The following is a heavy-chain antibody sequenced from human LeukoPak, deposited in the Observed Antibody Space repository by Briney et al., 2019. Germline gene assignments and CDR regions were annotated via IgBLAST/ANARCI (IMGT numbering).Heavy chain of an antibody. V-gene: IGHV4-34*01. Sequence: SETLSLTCAVYGGSFSGYYWSWIRQPPGKGLEWMGSIYYSGSTYYNPSLKSRVTISVDTSKNQFSLKLSSVTAADTAVYYCARYAEENIDYWGQGTLVTVSS. CDR1: GGSFSGYY. CDR2: IYYSGST. CDR3: ARYAEENIDY. J-gene: IGHJ4*02. D-gene: IGHD2-2*01.